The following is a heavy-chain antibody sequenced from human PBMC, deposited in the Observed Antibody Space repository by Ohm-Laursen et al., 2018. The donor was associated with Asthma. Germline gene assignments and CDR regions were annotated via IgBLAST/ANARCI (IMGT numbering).Heavy chain of an antibody. CDR2: TSGTGSVI. Sequence: SLRLSCSAPGFIFNNDFMSWIRQAPGKGLEWVSYTSGTGSVIYYADSVKGRFTISRDNSKNTLYLQMNSLRVEDTAIYYCAKVMTSSWFGDCWGQGTRVTVSS. J-gene: IGHJ4*02. CDR1: GFIFNNDF. CDR3: AKVMTSSWFGDC. D-gene: IGHD6-13*01. V-gene: IGHV3-11*01.